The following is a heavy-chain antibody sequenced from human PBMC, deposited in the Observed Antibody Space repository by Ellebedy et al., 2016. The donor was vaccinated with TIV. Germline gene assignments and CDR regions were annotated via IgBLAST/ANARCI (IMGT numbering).Heavy chain of an antibody. Sequence: GGSLRLSXAASGFTFSSYAMTWIRQAPGEGLEWVSTITDVGGAAYYGDSVKGRFTISRDNSKNTLYLQMNSLRAEDTATYYCAKDEGFFVGASDYWGQGTLVTVSS. CDR1: GFTFSSYA. J-gene: IGHJ4*02. CDR2: ITDVGGAA. CDR3: AKDEGFFVGASDY. V-gene: IGHV3-23*01. D-gene: IGHD1-26*01.